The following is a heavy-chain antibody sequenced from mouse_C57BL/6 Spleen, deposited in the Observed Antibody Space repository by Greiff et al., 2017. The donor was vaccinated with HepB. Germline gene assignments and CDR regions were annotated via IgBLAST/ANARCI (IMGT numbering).Heavy chain of an antibody. J-gene: IGHJ2*01. V-gene: IGHV1-22*01. D-gene: IGHD2-4*01. Sequence: EVQLQQSGPELVKPGASVKMSCKASGYTFTDYNMHWVKQSHGKSLEWIGYINPNNGGTSYNQKFKGKATLTVNKSSSTAYMELRSLTSEDSAVYYCANYDYDALYFDYWGQGTTLTVSS. CDR2: INPNNGGT. CDR3: ANYDYDALYFDY. CDR1: GYTFTDYN.